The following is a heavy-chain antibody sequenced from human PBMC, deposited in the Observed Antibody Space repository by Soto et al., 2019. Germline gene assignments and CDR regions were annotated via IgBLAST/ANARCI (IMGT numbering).Heavy chain of an antibody. D-gene: IGHD6-13*01. V-gene: IGHV4-39*01. J-gene: IGHJ4*02. CDR1: GCPISCSSYF. CDR2: IFYSGST. Sequence: PSETLSLTYIYSGCPISCSSYFWGWIRQPPGKGLEWIGSIFYSGSTYYNPSLKSRVTISVDTSKNQFSLKLSSVTAADTAVYYCARGYSSSYYYFDYWGQG. CDR3: ARGYSSSYYYFDY.